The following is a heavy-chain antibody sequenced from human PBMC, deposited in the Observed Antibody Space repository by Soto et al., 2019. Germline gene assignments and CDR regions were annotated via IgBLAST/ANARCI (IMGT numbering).Heavy chain of an antibody. J-gene: IGHJ4*02. V-gene: IGHV4-31*03. CDR1: GGSISSGGYY. CDR2: IYYSGST. D-gene: IGHD2-15*01. Sequence: QVQLQESGPGLVKPSQTLSLTCTVSGGSISSGGYYWSWIRQHPGKGLEWIGYIYYSGSTYYNPSLTSRITISVDTSKNQFSLKLSSVTAADTAVYYCARVYCSGGSCYSFDYWGQGTLVTVSS. CDR3: ARVYCSGGSCYSFDY.